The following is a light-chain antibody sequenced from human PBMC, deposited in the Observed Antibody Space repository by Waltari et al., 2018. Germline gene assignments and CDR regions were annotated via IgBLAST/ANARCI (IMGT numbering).Light chain of an antibody. V-gene: IGKV3-11*01. CDR2: DVS. Sequence: EIVLTQSPATLSLSPGERATLSCRASQRVSSYLAWYQQIPGQPPKLLIFDVSKRATGIPARFSGSGSGTDFTLTISYLEPEDSAVYYCQQRSNWPPEGTFGQGTRLEIK. J-gene: IGKJ5*01. CDR3: QQRSNWPPEGT. CDR1: QRVSSY.